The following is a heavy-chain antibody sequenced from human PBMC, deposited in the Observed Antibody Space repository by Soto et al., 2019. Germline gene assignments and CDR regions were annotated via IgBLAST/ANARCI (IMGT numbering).Heavy chain of an antibody. Sequence: QVQLQQWGAGLLKPSETLSLTCAVYGGSFSGYYWSWIRQPPGKGLEWIGEINHSGSTNYNPSLKGRVTISVDTSKNQFSLKLTSVTAADTAVYYCARGRKRRADKKGGDYYYYIDVWGKGTTVTVSS. CDR2: INHSGST. V-gene: IGHV4-34*01. CDR3: ARGRKRRADKKGGDYYYYIDV. J-gene: IGHJ6*03. CDR1: GGSFSGYY. D-gene: IGHD1-1*01.